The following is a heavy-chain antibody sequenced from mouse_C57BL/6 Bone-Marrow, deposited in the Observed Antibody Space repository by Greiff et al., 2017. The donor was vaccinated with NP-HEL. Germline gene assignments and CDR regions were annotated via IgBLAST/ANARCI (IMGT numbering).Heavy chain of an antibody. CDR1: GYAFSSYW. CDR2: IYPGDGDT. J-gene: IGHJ2*01. Sequence: QVQLKESGAELVKPGASVKISCKASGYAFSSYWMNWVKQRPGKGLEWIGQIYPGDGDTNYNGKFKGKATLTADKSSSTAYMQLSSLTSEDSAVYFCARVSLLLLRYFDYWGQGTTLTVSS. V-gene: IGHV1-80*01. D-gene: IGHD1-1*01. CDR3: ARVSLLLLRYFDY.